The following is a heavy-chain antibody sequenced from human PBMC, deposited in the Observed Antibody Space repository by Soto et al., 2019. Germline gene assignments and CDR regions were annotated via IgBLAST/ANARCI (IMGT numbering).Heavy chain of an antibody. J-gene: IGHJ3*02. CDR3: ARDTYYYDSSGYNDAFDI. CDR2: IYYSGGT. D-gene: IGHD3-22*01. V-gene: IGHV4-31*03. CDR1: GGSISSGGYY. Sequence: LSLTCTVSGGSISSGGYYWSWIRQHPGKGLEWNGNIYYSGGTYYNPSLKSRVTISVDTSKNQFSLKLSSVTAADTAVYYFARDTYYYDSSGYNDAFDIWGQGTMVTVSS.